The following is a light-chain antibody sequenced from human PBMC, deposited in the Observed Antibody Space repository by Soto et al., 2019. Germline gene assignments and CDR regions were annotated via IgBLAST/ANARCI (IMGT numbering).Light chain of an antibody. CDR2: AAS. J-gene: IGKJ5*01. CDR1: QGISSW. Sequence: IQITQKPSSVPASVWDRVSITCRASQGISSWLAWYQQKPGKAPKLLIYAASSLQSGVPSRFSGSGSGTDFTLTISSLQAEDVAIYYCQQYYDTPSTFGQGTLLEI. V-gene: IGKV1-12*01. CDR3: QQYYDTPST.